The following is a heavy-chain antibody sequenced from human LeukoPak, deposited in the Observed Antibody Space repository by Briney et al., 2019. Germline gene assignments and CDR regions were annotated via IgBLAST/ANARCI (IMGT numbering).Heavy chain of an antibody. J-gene: IGHJ6*02. V-gene: IGHV4-59*01. CDR3: ARGADYYGSGSFNGMDV. CDR1: GVSISSNY. CDR2: IYYSGST. Sequence: SETLSLTCTVSGVSISSNYWSWIRQPLGKGLEWIGYIYYSGSTNYNPSLKSRVTISVDTSKNQFSLKLTSVTAADTAVYYCARGADYYGSGSFNGMDVWGQGTTVTVSS. D-gene: IGHD3-10*01.